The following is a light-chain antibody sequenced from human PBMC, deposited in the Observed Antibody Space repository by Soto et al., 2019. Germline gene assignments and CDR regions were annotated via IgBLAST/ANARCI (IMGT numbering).Light chain of an antibody. Sequence: TPGQGVTISCSGSTSNIGSNYVYWYQQLPGTAPKLLIYRNNQRPSGVPDRFSGSKSGTSASPAISGLRSDDEADYFCATWDDSLNGFYVFGTGTKV. J-gene: IGLJ1*01. CDR1: TSNIGSNY. CDR3: ATWDDSLNGFYV. V-gene: IGLV1-47*01. CDR2: RNN.